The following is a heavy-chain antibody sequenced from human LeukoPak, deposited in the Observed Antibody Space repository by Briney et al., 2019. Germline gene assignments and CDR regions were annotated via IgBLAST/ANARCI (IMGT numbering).Heavy chain of an antibody. CDR3: VKDAWPRNGIYDPFDI. J-gene: IGHJ3*02. Sequence: PGGSLGLSCAASGFTFTDFAMNWVRQAPGRGLEWVSFVGGDYKTFYRDSVQGRFTVSRDDSKNTLSLQMNNLRLEDTAIYYCVKDAWPRNGIYDPFDIWGPGTTVTVSS. D-gene: IGHD2-8*01. CDR2: VGGDYKT. CDR1: GFTFTDFA. V-gene: IGHV3-23*01.